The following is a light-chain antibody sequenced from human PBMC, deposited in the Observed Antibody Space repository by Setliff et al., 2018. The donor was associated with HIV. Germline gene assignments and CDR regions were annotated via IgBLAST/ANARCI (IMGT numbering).Light chain of an antibody. CDR2: RND. J-gene: IGLJ1*01. CDR3: AAWNDRPTGIYV. CDR1: SSNIETHY. Sequence: QSVLAQPPSASGAPGQTVTISCSGSSSNIETHYVYWYQQFPGTAPKLLIYRNDQWPSGVPARFSGSKSGTSAALTISDLRAEDEAEYFCAAWNDRPTGIYVFGTGTKVTVL. V-gene: IGLV1-47*01.